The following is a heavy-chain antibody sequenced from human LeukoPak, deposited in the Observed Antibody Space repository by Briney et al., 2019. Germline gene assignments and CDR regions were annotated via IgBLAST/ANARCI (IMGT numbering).Heavy chain of an antibody. J-gene: IGHJ4*02. CDR2: ISSSSSYI. CDR1: GFTFSSYS. V-gene: IGHV3-21*01. CDR3: ARDAH. Sequence: GGSLRLSCAASGFTFSSYSMNWVRQAPGKGLEWVSSISSSSSYICYADSVKGRFTISRDNAKNSLYLQMNSLRAEDTAVYYCARDAHWGQGTLVTVSS.